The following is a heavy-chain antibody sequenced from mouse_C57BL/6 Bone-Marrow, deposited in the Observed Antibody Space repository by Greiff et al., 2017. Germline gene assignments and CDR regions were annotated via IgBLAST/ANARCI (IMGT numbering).Heavy chain of an antibody. CDR2: INPNNGGT. V-gene: IGHV1-26*01. Sequence: EVQLQQSGPELVKPGASVKISCKASGYTFTDYYMNWVKQSHGKSLEWIGDINPNNGGTSYNQKFKGKATLTVDKSSSTAYMELRSLTSEDSAVYYCALYYGSSYDYWGQAATLPVST. J-gene: IGHJ2*01. CDR3: ALYYGSSYDY. D-gene: IGHD1-1*01. CDR1: GYTFTDYY.